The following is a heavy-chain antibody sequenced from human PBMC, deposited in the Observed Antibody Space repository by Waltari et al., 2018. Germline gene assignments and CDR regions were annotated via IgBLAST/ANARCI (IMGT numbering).Heavy chain of an antibody. D-gene: IGHD1-26*01. CDR1: GFTFSGSA. J-gene: IGHJ4*02. CDR2: IRSKANSYAT. Sequence: EVQLVESGGGLVQPGGSLKLSCAASGFTFSGSAMHWVRQASGKGLEWVGRIRSKANSYATAYAASVKGRFTISRDDSKNTAYLQMNSLKTEDTAVYYCTRGGSYLFDYWGQGTLVTVSS. CDR3: TRGGSYLFDY. V-gene: IGHV3-73*02.